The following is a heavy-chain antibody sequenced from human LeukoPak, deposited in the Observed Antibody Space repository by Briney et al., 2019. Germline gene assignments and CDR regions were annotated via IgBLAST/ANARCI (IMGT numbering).Heavy chain of an antibody. D-gene: IGHD3-10*01. CDR2: INHSGST. CDR3: ARQLWFGGESLPYYFDY. CDR1: GFTFSNYW. V-gene: IGHV4-34*01. Sequence: GSLRLSCAASGFTFSNYWMHWVRQAPGKGLEWIGEINHSGSTNYNPSLKSRVSISLDMSQNQFSLKLSSVTAADTAVYYCARQLWFGGESLPYYFDYWGQGTLVTVSS. J-gene: IGHJ4*02.